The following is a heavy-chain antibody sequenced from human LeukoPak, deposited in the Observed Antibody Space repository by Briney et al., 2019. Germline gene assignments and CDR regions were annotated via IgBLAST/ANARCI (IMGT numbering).Heavy chain of an antibody. Sequence: GGSLRLSCAASGFTFSNYTMSWVRQAPGRGLEWVSTIGGSASGSDTYYANSVRGRFIISRDNSKNTLSLQMNSLRAEDTAVYYCAQDRVPGTSPKLDYWGQGTLVSVSS. CDR3: AQDRVPGTSPKLDY. J-gene: IGHJ4*02. V-gene: IGHV3-23*01. CDR2: IGGSASGSDT. CDR1: GFTFSNYT. D-gene: IGHD1-7*01.